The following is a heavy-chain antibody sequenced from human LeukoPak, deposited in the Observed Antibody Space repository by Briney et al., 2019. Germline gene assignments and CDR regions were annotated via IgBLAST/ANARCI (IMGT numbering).Heavy chain of an antibody. CDR2: IYTGGTT. J-gene: IGHJ4*02. CDR3: AGHQRDSRAYYYMDY. CDR1: GFTFSSTY. Sequence: GGSLRLSCAASGFTFSSTYMSWVRQAPGKGLEWVSIIYTGGTTNHSESVKGRFTISRDISKNTLYLQRSSLRAEDTAVYYCAGHQRDSRAYYYMDYWGQGTLVTVSS. D-gene: IGHD3-22*01. V-gene: IGHV3-53*01.